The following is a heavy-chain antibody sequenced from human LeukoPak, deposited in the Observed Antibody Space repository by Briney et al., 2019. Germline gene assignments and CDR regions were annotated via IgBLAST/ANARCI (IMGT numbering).Heavy chain of an antibody. V-gene: IGHV3-21*01. CDR2: ISSSSSSYI. D-gene: IGHD6-25*01. CDR3: AKAFRGQRYYFDY. J-gene: IGHJ4*02. CDR1: GFTFSSYS. Sequence: PGGSLRLSCAASGFTFSSYSMNWVRQAPGKGLEWVSSISSSSSSYIYYADSVKGRFTISRDNAKNSLYLQMNSLRAEDTAVYYCAKAFRGQRYYFDYWGQGTLVTVSS.